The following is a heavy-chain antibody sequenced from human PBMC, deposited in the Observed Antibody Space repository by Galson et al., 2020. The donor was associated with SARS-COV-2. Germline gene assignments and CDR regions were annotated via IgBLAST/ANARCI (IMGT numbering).Heavy chain of an antibody. CDR2: IIPIFGTA. CDR3: ARDPSGDFWSDALRPYYYYGMDV. J-gene: IGHJ6*02. V-gene: IGHV1-69*13. D-gene: IGHD3-3*01. Sequence: SVKVSCKASGGTFSSYAISWVRQAPGQGLEWMGGIIPIFGTANYAQKFQGRVTITADESTSTAYMELSSLRSEDTAVYYCARDPSGDFWSDALRPYYYYGMDVWGQGTTVTVSS. CDR1: GGTFSSYA.